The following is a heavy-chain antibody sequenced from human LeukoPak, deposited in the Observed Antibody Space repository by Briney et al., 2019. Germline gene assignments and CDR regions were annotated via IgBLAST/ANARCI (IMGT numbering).Heavy chain of an antibody. V-gene: IGHV4-59*01. CDR1: GGSISSYY. D-gene: IGHD2-2*01. CDR3: AREGEYCSSTSCSNWFDP. Sequence: SETLSLTCTVSGGSISSYYWSWIRQPPGKGLEWIGYIYYSGSTNYNPSLKSRVTISVDTSKNQFSLKLSSVTAADTAVYYCAREGEYCSSTSCSNWFDPWGQGTLVTVSS. J-gene: IGHJ5*02. CDR2: IYYSGST.